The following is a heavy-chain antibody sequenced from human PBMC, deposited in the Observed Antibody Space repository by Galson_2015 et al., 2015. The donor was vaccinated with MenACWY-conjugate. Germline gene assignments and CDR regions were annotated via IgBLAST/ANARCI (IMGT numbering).Heavy chain of an antibody. CDR1: GYTFTSYA. CDR3: ARDRSRWPPDWFDP. CDR2: INAGNGNT. Sequence: SVKVSCKASGYTFTSYAMHWVRQAPGQRLEWMGWINAGNGNTKYSQKFQGRVTITRDTSASTAYMELSSLRSDDTAVYYCARDRSRWPPDWFDPRGPGNPGHRLL. V-gene: IGHV1-3*01. D-gene: IGHD6-13*01. J-gene: IGHJ5*02.